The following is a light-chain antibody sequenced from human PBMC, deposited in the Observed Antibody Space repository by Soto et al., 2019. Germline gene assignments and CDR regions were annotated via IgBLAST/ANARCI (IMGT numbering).Light chain of an antibody. CDR2: NAF. Sequence: EIVLTQSPGPLSLSPGERATLSCRASQSVRDSRLAWYQQKPGQGPRLLIYNAFSRVTGIPDRFSGSGSGTDFTLTISRLEPEDFAVYYCQQYGVSPMYTFGQGTKLEVK. J-gene: IGKJ2*01. CDR3: QQYGVSPMYT. CDR1: QSVRDSR. V-gene: IGKV3-20*01.